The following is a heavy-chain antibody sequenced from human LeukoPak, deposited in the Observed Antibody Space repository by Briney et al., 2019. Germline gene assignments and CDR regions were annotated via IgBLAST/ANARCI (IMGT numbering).Heavy chain of an antibody. V-gene: IGHV3-23*01. CDR1: GFTFSSYA. CDR2: IRGGGGST. Sequence: GGSLRLSCAASGFTFSSYAMSWVRQAPGKGLEWVAFIRGGGGSTYYADSVKGRFTISRDNSKNTLYLQMNSLRAEDTAVYYCAKGEALTMVRGDLLYYWGQGTLVTVSS. J-gene: IGHJ4*02. D-gene: IGHD3-10*01. CDR3: AKGEALTMVRGDLLYY.